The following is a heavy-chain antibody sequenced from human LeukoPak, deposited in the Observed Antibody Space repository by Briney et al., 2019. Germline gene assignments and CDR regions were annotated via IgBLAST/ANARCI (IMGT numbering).Heavy chain of an antibody. V-gene: IGHV4-39*01. D-gene: IGHD5-12*01. J-gene: IGHJ5*02. CDR2: IYYSGST. Sequence: SSETLSLTCTVSGGSISSSSYYWGWIRQPPGKGLEWIGSIYYSGSTYYNPSLKSRVTISVDTSKNQFSLKLSSVTAADTAVCYCARRGYDYSWFDPWGQGTLVTVSS. CDR1: GGSISSSSYY. CDR3: ARRGYDYSWFDP.